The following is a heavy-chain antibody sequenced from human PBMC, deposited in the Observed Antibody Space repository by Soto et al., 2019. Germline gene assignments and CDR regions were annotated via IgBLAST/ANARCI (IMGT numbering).Heavy chain of an antibody. CDR3: ASLYYDFWSDSYGMDV. J-gene: IGHJ6*02. V-gene: IGHV4-31*03. CDR1: GGSISSGGYY. CDR2: IYYSGST. D-gene: IGHD3-3*01. Sequence: SSENLSLTCTVSGGSISSGGYYWSWIRQHPGKGLEWIGYIYYSGSTYYNPSLKSRVTISVDTSKNQFSLKPSSVTAADTAVYYCASLYYDFWSDSYGMDVWGQGTTVTVSS.